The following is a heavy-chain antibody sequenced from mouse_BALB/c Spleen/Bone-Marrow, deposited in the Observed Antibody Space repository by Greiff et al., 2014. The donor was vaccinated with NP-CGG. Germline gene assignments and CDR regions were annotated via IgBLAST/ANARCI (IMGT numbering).Heavy chain of an antibody. D-gene: IGHD4-1*01. J-gene: IGHJ2*01. CDR3: AREKDWVFDY. Sequence: VKLQESGAELVKPGTSVKMSCKASGYTFTSYWMHWVKQRPGQGLEWIGDIYPGSGSTNYNEKFKSKATLTVDTSSSTAYMQLSSLTSEDSAVYYCAREKDWVFDYWGQGTTLTVSS. CDR1: GYTFTSYW. V-gene: IGHV1-55*01. CDR2: IYPGSGST.